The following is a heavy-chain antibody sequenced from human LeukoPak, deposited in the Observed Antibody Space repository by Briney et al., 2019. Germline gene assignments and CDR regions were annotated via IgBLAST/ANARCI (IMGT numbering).Heavy chain of an antibody. J-gene: IGHJ3*02. CDR1: GGTFSSYA. V-gene: IGHV1-69*05. CDR3: ASSGRGVIITDDFDT. Sequence: ASVKVSCKASGGTFSSYAISWVRQAPGQGLEGMGGIIPIFGTANYAQKFQGRVTITTDESTSTAYMELSSLRSEDTAVYYCASSGRGVIITDDFDTWGQGTMVTVSS. CDR2: IIPIFGTA. D-gene: IGHD3-10*01.